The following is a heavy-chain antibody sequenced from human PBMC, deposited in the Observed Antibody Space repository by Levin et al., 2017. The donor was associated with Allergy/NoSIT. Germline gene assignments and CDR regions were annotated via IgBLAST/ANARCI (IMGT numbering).Heavy chain of an antibody. CDR1: GFTFSSYA. CDR3: AKVMGSFDACDS. J-gene: IGHJ3*02. CDR2: ISGSGGSP. D-gene: IGHD3-10*01. Sequence: GGSLRLSCAASGFTFSSYAMSWVRQAPGKGLEWVSAISGSGGSPYYADSVKGRFTISRDNSKNTLYLQMNSLRAEDTAVYYCAKVMGSFDACDSWGQGTMVTVSS. V-gene: IGHV3-23*01.